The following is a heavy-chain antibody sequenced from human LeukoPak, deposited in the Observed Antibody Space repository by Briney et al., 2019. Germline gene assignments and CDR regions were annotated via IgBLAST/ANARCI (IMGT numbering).Heavy chain of an antibody. J-gene: IGHJ4*02. CDR3: PRHRGKVVVVIIDY. D-gene: IGHD3-22*01. V-gene: IGHV3-48*01. CDR1: GFTFSSYS. Sequence: GGSLRLSCAASGFTFSSYSMNWVRQAAGKGLEWVSYISSSSSTIYYADSVKGRFTISRDNAKNSLYLQMNSLRAEDTAVYYCPRHRGKVVVVIIDYWGQGTLVTVSS. CDR2: ISSSSSTI.